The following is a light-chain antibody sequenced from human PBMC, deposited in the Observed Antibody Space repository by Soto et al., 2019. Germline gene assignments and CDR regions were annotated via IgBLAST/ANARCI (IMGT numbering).Light chain of an antibody. CDR1: SRVVGTYTL. J-gene: IGLJ2*01. Sequence: QSVLTQPASVSGSPGQSITISCTGTSRVVGTYTLVSWYQHYPGKAPKLIIYEGSKRPSGVSNRFSASKTGRTASLTISGLQPEDEADYYCCSYAGSSSVVFGGGTKLTVL. CDR2: EGS. CDR3: CSYAGSSSVV. V-gene: IGLV2-23*01.